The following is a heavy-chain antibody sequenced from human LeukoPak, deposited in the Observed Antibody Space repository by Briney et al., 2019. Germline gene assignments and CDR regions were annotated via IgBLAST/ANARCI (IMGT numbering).Heavy chain of an antibody. CDR1: GFTFSSYS. CDR2: ISSSSSYI. Sequence: GGSLRLSCAASGFTFSSYSMTWVRQAPGKGLEWVSSISSSSSYIYYADSVKGRFTISRDNAKNSLYLQMNSLRAEDTAVYYCARGGGDIVVVPAALGDYWGQGTLVTVSS. D-gene: IGHD2-2*01. V-gene: IGHV3-21*01. J-gene: IGHJ4*02. CDR3: ARGGGDIVVVPAALGDY.